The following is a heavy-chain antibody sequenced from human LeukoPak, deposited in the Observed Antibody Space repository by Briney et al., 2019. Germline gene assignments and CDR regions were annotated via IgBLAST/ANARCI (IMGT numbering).Heavy chain of an antibody. CDR1: GFTFSSYG. V-gene: IGHV3-30*18. CDR3: AKDGGIAVAGTFDY. Sequence: GGSLRLSCAASGFTFSSYGMHWVRQAPGKGLEWVAVISYDGSNKYYADSVKGRFTIPRDNSKNTLYLQMNSLRAEDMAVYYCAKDGGIAVAGTFDYWGQGTLVTVSS. CDR2: ISYDGSNK. J-gene: IGHJ4*02. D-gene: IGHD6-19*01.